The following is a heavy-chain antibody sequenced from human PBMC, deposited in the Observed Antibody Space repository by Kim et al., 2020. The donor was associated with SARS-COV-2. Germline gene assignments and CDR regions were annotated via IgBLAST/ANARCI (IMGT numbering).Heavy chain of an antibody. CDR1: GFTFGDYA. CDR3: TRTDY. Sequence: GGSLRLSCTASGFTFGDYAMSWVSQAPGKGREWVGCIGSKAYGGTTEYAASVKGRFTISRDDSKSIAYLQMNSLKTEDTAVYYCTRTDYWGQGTLVTVSS. V-gene: IGHV3-49*04. J-gene: IGHJ4*02. CDR2: IGSKAYGGTT.